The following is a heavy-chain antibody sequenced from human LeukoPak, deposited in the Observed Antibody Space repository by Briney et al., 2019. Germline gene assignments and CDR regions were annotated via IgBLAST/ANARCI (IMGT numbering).Heavy chain of an antibody. J-gene: IGHJ5*02. CDR2: IYHSGYT. CDR1: GGSISSGGYY. V-gene: IGHV4-30-2*01. CDR3: ASVRGYSSGWYASGFDP. Sequence: PSQTLSLTCTVSGGSISSGGYYWSWIRQPPGKGLEWIGYIYHSGYTYYNTSLKSRVTISVDGSKNQFSLKLTSVTAADTAVYYCASVRGYSSGWYASGFDPWGQGTLVTVSS. D-gene: IGHD6-19*01.